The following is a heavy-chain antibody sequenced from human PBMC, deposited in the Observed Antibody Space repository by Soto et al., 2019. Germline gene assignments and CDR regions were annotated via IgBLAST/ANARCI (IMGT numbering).Heavy chain of an antibody. Sequence: PSETLSLACTVSGCSISSYYWSWIRQPPGKGLEWIGYIYYSGSTNYNPSLKSRVTISVDTSKNQFSLKLSSVTAADTAVYYCARLRRLAPGDYYYYMDVWGKGTTVTVSS. CDR2: IYYSGST. CDR1: GCSISSYY. D-gene: IGHD1-1*01. V-gene: IGHV4-59*08. J-gene: IGHJ6*03. CDR3: ARLRRLAPGDYYYYMDV.